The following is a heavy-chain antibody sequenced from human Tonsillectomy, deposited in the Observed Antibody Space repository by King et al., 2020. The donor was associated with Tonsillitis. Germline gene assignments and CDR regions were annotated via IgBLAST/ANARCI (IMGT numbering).Heavy chain of an antibody. Sequence: VQLVESGGGVVQPGGSLRLSCAASGFTFSTYGMHWVRQAPGKGLEWVAFIRFDGSNKYYAASVKGRFTISRDNSKNTLYLQMSSLRTEDTAVYYCAKVERYAWADPEYYCFYGMDVWGQGTTVTVSS. J-gene: IGHJ6*02. CDR3: AKVERYAWADPEYYCFYGMDV. CDR2: IRFDGSNK. V-gene: IGHV3-30*02. D-gene: IGHD2-2*01. CDR1: GFTFSTYG.